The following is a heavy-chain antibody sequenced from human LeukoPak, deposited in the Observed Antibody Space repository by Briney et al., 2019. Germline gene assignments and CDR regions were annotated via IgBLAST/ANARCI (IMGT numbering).Heavy chain of an antibody. V-gene: IGHV1-69*01. Sequence: GSSVKVSCRASGGTFSSYAISWVRQAPGQGLEWMGGIIPIFGTANYAQKLQGRVTITADESTSTAYMELSSLRSEDTAVYYCARDGIAVAGIRLNRYFDLWGRGTLVTVSS. D-gene: IGHD6-19*01. CDR3: ARDGIAVAGIRLNRYFDL. CDR1: GGTFSSYA. J-gene: IGHJ2*01. CDR2: IIPIFGTA.